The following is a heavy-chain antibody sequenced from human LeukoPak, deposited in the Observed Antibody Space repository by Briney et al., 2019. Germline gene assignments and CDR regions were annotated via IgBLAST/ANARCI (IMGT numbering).Heavy chain of an antibody. V-gene: IGHV3-74*01. D-gene: IGHD2/OR15-2a*01. Sequence: GGSLRLSCAASEFTFSSYWMHWVRQAPGKGLVWVSHINPDGTTTNYADSVKGRFTISRDNAKNTLYLQMNSLRAEDTAVYYCVRDTENIGYDAFEFWGHGTLVTVSS. CDR3: VRDTENIGYDAFEF. J-gene: IGHJ5*01. CDR1: EFTFSSYW. CDR2: INPDGTTT.